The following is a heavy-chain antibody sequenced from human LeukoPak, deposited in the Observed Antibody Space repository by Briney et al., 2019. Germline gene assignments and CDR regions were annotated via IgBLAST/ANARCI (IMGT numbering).Heavy chain of an antibody. D-gene: IGHD2-21*01. Sequence: GGSLRLSCAASGFTVSSNYMSWVRQAPGKGLEWVSVIYSGGSTYYADSVKGRFTISRDNSKNTLYLQMNSLRAEDTAVCYCAREGLSYAFDIWGQGTMVTVSS. V-gene: IGHV3-53*01. J-gene: IGHJ3*02. CDR1: GFTVSSNY. CDR2: IYSGGST. CDR3: AREGLSYAFDI.